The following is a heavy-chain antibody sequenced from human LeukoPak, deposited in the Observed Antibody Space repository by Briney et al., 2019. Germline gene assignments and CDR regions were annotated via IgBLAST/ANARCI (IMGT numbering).Heavy chain of an antibody. Sequence: GESLKISCKGSGYSFTSYWIGWVRQMPGKGLECMGIIYPGDSDTRYSPSFQGQVTISADKSFSTAYLQWSSLKASDTAMYYCARHLDSSSPTRHAFDIWGQGTMVTVSS. D-gene: IGHD2-2*01. CDR1: GYSFTSYW. CDR3: ARHLDSSSPTRHAFDI. J-gene: IGHJ3*02. V-gene: IGHV5-51*01. CDR2: IYPGDSDT.